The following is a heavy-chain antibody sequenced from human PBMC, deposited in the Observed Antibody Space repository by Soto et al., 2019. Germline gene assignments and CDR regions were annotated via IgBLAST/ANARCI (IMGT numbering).Heavy chain of an antibody. V-gene: IGHV2-5*02. J-gene: IGHJ3*02. CDR3: ARARWVRGVSGPAGAFDI. Sequence: QITLKASGPTLVKPTKPLTLTCTFSGFSRSTSGVGVGWIRQPPGKALEWLPLIYWDDDKRYSPSQKSRLTITKDHTKYQLVIPMAHIDPVDTAIYYCARARWVRGVSGPAGAFDICGQGTMATV. CDR1: GFSRSTSGVG. D-gene: IGHD3-10*01. CDR2: IYWDDDK.